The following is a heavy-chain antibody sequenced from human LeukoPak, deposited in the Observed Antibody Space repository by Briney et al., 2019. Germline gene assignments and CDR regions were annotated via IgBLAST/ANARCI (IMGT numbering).Heavy chain of an antibody. V-gene: IGHV3-23*01. CDR3: AKDDAWLQYGN. Sequence: GGSLRLSCAASGFTFSVHGINWVRQAPGKGLEWVSGISPNGVITYYADSVKGRLTISRDNSKGTVYLQMNSLRPEDTAVYYCAKDDAWLQYGNWGRGTLVTVSS. D-gene: IGHD5-24*01. CDR2: ISPNGVIT. J-gene: IGHJ4*02. CDR1: GFTFSVHG.